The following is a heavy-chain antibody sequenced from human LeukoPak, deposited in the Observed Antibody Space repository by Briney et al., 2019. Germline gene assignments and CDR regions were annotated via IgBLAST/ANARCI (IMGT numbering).Heavy chain of an antibody. J-gene: IGHJ4*02. CDR1: GFTFSSYG. CDR2: ISYDGSNK. V-gene: IGHV3-30*18. D-gene: IGHD2-15*01. Sequence: GRSLRLSCAASGFTFSSYGMHWVRQAPGKGLEWVAVISYDGSNKYYADSVKGRFTISRDNSKNTLCLQMNSLRAEDTAVYYCAKDRRRYCSGGSCYVDYFDYWGQGTLVTVSS. CDR3: AKDRRRYCSGGSCYVDYFDY.